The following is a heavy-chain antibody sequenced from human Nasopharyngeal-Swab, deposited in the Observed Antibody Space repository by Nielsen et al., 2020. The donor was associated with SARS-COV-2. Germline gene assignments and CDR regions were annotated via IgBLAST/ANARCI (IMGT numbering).Heavy chain of an antibody. CDR2: ISSSGGRT. CDR1: GFTFSSYA. D-gene: IGHD2-15*01. CDR3: AKTKGCSGGSCYGLDY. Sequence: GWSLRLSCAASGFTFSSYAMRRIRKAPGKGLEWVSAISSSGGRTYYADSVKGRFTISRDNSQNTLYLQMSSLRAEDTAVYYCAKTKGCSGGSCYGLDYWGQGTLVTVSS. J-gene: IGHJ4*02. V-gene: IGHV3-23*01.